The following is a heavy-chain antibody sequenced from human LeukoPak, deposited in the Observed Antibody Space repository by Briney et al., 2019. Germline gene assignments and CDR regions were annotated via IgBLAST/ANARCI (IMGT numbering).Heavy chain of an antibody. Sequence: PSETLSLTCAVYGGSFSGYYWSWIRQPPGKGLEWIGEINHSGSTNYNPSLKSRVTISVDTSKNQFSLKLSSVTAADTAVYYCASGAGRWLQWTYYFDYWGQGTLVTVSS. J-gene: IGHJ4*02. D-gene: IGHD5-24*01. CDR3: ASGAGRWLQWTYYFDY. V-gene: IGHV4-34*01. CDR1: GGSFSGYY. CDR2: INHSGST.